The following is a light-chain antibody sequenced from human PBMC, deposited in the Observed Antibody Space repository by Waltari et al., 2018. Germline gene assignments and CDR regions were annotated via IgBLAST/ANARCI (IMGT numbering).Light chain of an antibody. CDR1: QGISNY. CDR2: GAS. V-gene: IGKV1-16*02. J-gene: IGKJ4*01. CDR3: QQYYSYPLT. Sequence: DVQLTPSPSSLSASIGDRVTITCRASQGISNYVGWFQQKPGKAPKPLIYGASILESGVPSKFSGSGFETEFTLTISSLQPEDVASYYCQQYYSYPLTFGGGTTVEIK.